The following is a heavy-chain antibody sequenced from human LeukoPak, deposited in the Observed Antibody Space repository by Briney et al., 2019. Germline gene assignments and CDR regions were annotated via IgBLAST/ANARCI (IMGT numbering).Heavy chain of an antibody. CDR1: GYTFTGYY. CDR3: ARGLAPQYSSGWYSYFDY. D-gene: IGHD6-19*01. V-gene: IGHV1-2*06. Sequence: ASVKVSCKASGYTFTGYYMHWVRQAPGQGLEWMGRFNPNSGGTNYAQKFQGRVTMTRDTSISTAYMELSRLRSDDTAVYYCARGLAPQYSSGWYSYFDYWGQGTLVTASS. CDR2: FNPNSGGT. J-gene: IGHJ4*02.